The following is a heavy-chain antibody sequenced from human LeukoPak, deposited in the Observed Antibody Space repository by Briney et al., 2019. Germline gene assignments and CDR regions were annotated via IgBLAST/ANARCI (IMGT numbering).Heavy chain of an antibody. V-gene: IGHV4-39*07. J-gene: IGHJ4*02. CDR1: GGSISSSSYY. Sequence: SETLSLTCTVSGGSISSSSYYWGWIRQPPGKGLEWIGSIYYSGSTYYDPSLKSRVTISVDTSKNQFSLKLSSVTAADTAVYYCARDLTMQGDGYNYLLDYWGQGTLVTVSS. CDR2: IYYSGST. CDR3: ARDLTMQGDGYNYLLDY. D-gene: IGHD5-24*01.